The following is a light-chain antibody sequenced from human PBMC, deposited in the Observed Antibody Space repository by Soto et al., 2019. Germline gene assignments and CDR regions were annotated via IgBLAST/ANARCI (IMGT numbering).Light chain of an antibody. CDR1: SSDIGAYDY. CDR2: EVN. V-gene: IGLV2-14*01. Sequence: QSALTQPASLSGPPGQSITISCTGTSSDIGAYDYVSWFQQHPGKAPKLMISEVNNRPSGVSNRFSGSKSGNTAYLTISGLQVEDEAEYFCFSFTTTRTHVFGTGTKVTVL. J-gene: IGLJ1*01. CDR3: FSFTTTRTHV.